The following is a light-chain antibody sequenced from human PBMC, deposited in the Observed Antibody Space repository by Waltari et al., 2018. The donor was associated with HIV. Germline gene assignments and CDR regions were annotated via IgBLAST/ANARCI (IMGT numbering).Light chain of an antibody. Sequence: QSVLTQPPSAPGTPGQRITVSCSGSSSNIGSDAVYWYQQLPGTAPQLLIYNNFQRPSGVPDRFSVSKSGASASLAISGLQSEDEAVYFCATWDRRLNGWVFGGGTKVTVL. CDR1: SSNIGSDA. CDR3: ATWDRRLNGWV. V-gene: IGLV1-44*01. J-gene: IGLJ3*02. CDR2: NNF.